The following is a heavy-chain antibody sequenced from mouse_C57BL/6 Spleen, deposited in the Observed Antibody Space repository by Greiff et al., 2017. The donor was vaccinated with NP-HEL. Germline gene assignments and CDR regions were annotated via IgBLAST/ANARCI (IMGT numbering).Heavy chain of an antibody. J-gene: IGHJ3*01. V-gene: IGHV1-50*01. CDR1: GYTFTSYW. CDR2: IDPSDSYT. Sequence: QVQLQQPGAELVKPGASVKLSCKASGYTFTSYWMQWVKQRPGQGLEWIGEIDPSDSYTTYNQKFKGKATLTVDTSSSTAYMQLSSLTSEDSAVYYCARYDGFPFAYWGQGTLVTVSA. CDR3: ARYDGFPFAY. D-gene: IGHD2-3*01.